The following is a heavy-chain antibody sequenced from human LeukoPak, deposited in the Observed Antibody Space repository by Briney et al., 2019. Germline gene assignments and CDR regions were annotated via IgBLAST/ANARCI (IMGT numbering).Heavy chain of an antibody. V-gene: IGHV3-23*01. D-gene: IGHD6-13*01. Sequence: GGSLRLSCAASGFTFSNYAMSWVGVGPGKGLEWVSGLSSGGGSTYYADSVKGRFTISRDNSKNTLYLQMNSLRAEDTAVYYCAKLNGYSSSWFDYWGQGTLVTVSS. CDR1: GFTFSNYA. CDR2: LSSGGGST. CDR3: AKLNGYSSSWFDY. J-gene: IGHJ4*02.